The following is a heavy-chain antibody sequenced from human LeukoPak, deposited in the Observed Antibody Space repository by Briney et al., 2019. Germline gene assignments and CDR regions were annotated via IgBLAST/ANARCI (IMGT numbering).Heavy chain of an antibody. CDR1: GGSISSYY. V-gene: IGHV4-59*01. CDR2: IYYSGST. CDR3: ARVTIFGAYYYYMDV. Sequence: PSETLSLTCTVSGGSISSYYWSWIRQPPGKGLEWIGYIYYSGSTNYNPSLKSRVTISVDTSKNQFSLKLSSVTAADTAVYYCARVTIFGAYYYYMDVWGKGTTVTVSS. J-gene: IGHJ6*03. D-gene: IGHD3-3*01.